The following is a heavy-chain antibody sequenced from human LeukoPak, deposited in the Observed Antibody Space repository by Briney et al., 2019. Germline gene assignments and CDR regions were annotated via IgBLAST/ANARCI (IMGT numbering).Heavy chain of an antibody. D-gene: IGHD3-10*01. J-gene: IGHJ4*02. CDR2: INHSGST. CDR3: ARALGGMWLRGSKGKRFDY. V-gene: IGHV4-34*01. CDR1: GGSFSGYY. Sequence: SETLSLTCAVYGGSFSGYYWSWIRQPPGKGLEWIGEINHSGSTNYNPSLKSRVTISVDTSKNQFSLKLSSVTAADTAVYYCARALGGMWLRGSKGKRFDYWGQGTLVTVSS.